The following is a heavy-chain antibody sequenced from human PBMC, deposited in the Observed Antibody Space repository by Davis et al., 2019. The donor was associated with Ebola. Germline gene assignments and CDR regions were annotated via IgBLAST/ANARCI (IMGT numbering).Heavy chain of an antibody. CDR2: IIPIFGTA. D-gene: IGHD6-13*01. CDR1: GGTFSSYA. CDR3: ARDGGAAANYYYYGMDV. J-gene: IGHJ6*02. Sequence: SVKVSCKASGGTFSSYAISWVRQAPGQGLEWMGGIIPIFGTANYAQKFQGRVTITADESTSTAYMELSSLRSEDTAVYYCARDGGAAANYYYYGMDVWGQGTTVTVSS. V-gene: IGHV1-69*13.